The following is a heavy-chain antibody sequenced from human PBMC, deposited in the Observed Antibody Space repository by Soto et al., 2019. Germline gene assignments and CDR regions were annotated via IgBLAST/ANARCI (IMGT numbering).Heavy chain of an antibody. V-gene: IGHV5-10-1*01. D-gene: IGHD3-10*01. J-gene: IGHJ6*02. Sequence: GESLKISCKGSGYSFTSYWISWVRQMPGKGLERMGRIDPSDSYTNYSPSFQGHVTISADKSISTAYLQWSSLKASDTAMYYCARLAMVRGVPTYGMEVWGQGTTVTVSS. CDR3: ARLAMVRGVPTYGMEV. CDR2: IDPSDSYT. CDR1: GYSFTSYW.